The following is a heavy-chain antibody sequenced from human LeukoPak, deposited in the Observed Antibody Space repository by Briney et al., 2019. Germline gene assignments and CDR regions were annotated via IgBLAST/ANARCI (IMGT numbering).Heavy chain of an antibody. CDR1: GGSISSSSYY. V-gene: IGHV4-61*02. CDR3: ARDGIWFGELSNWFDP. CDR2: IYTSGST. J-gene: IGHJ5*02. Sequence: SETLSLTCTVSGGSISSSSYYWSWIRQPAGKGLEWIGRIYTSGSTNYNPSLKSRVTMSVDTSKNQFSLKLSSVTAADTAVYYCARDGIWFGELSNWFDPWGQGTLVTVSS. D-gene: IGHD3-10*01.